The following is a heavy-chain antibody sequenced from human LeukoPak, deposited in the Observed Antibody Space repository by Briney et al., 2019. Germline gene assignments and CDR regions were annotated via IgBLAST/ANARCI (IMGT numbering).Heavy chain of an antibody. CDR1: GFTFSSYA. J-gene: IGHJ4*02. CDR3: ANYYDSSGYYADYFDY. V-gene: IGHV3-23*01. Sequence: GGSLRLSCAASGFTFSSYAMSWVRQAPGKGLEWVSAISGSGGSTYYADSVKGRFTISRDSSKNTLYLQMNSLRAEDTAVYYCANYYDSSGYYADYFDYWGQGTLVTVSS. CDR2: ISGSGGST. D-gene: IGHD3-22*01.